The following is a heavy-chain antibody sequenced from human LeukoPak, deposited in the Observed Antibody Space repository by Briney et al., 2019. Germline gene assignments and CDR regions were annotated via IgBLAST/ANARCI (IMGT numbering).Heavy chain of an antibody. CDR1: GYTFTSYD. CDR2: MNPNSGNT. V-gene: IGHV1-8*01. Sequence: RASVKVSCKASGYTFTSYDINWVRQATGQGLEWMGWMNPNSGNTGYAQKFQGRVTMTRNTSISTAYMELSSLRSEDTAVYYCARAIGSGSYWYYYYYMDVWGKGTTVTISS. J-gene: IGHJ6*03. D-gene: IGHD3-10*01. CDR3: ARAIGSGSYWYYYYYMDV.